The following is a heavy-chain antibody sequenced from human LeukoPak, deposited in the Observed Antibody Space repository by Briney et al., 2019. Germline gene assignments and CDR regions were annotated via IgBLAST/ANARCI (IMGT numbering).Heavy chain of an antibody. D-gene: IGHD6-19*01. V-gene: IGHV3-23*01. J-gene: IGHJ4*02. Sequence: GGSLRLSCAASGFTFSSYAMNWVRQAPGKGLEWVSTVSGNSGSTYYADSVKGRFTISRDNSKNTLYLQMNSLRAEDTAVYYCAKDLRQWLPTRYFDYWGQGTLVTVSS. CDR2: VSGNSGST. CDR3: AKDLRQWLPTRYFDY. CDR1: GFTFSSYA.